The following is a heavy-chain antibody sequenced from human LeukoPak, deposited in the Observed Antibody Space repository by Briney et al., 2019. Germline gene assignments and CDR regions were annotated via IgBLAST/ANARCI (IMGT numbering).Heavy chain of an antibody. CDR2: FDPEDGET. Sequence: ASVEVSCKVSGYTLTELSMHWVRQAPGKGLEWMGGFDPEDGETIYAQKFQGRVTMTEDTSTDTAYMELSSLRSEDTAVYYCATGYATAAIFRLGYWGQGTLVTVSS. CDR3: ATGYATAAIFRLGY. D-gene: IGHD2-2*02. J-gene: IGHJ4*02. V-gene: IGHV1-24*01. CDR1: GYTLTELS.